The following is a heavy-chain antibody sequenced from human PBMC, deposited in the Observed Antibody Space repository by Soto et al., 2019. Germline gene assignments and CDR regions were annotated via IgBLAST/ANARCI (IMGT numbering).Heavy chain of an antibody. CDR1: GGSFSGYY. V-gene: IGHV4-34*01. Sequence: PSETLSLTCAVYGGSFSGYYWSWIRQPPGKGLEWIGEINHSGSTNYNPSLKSRVTISVDTSKNQFSLKLSSVTAADTAVYYCARGSAAAEWYYYYYYGMDVWGQGTTVT. J-gene: IGHJ6*02. D-gene: IGHD6-13*01. CDR2: INHSGST. CDR3: ARGSAAAEWYYYYYYGMDV.